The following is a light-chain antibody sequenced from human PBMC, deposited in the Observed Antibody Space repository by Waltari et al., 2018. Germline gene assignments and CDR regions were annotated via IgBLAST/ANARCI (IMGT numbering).Light chain of an antibody. Sequence: QSVLTQPPSASGTPGQRVTISCSGSRSNIGTNTVTWYQQLPGAAPKVLIYRNNQRPSGVPDRFSGSKSVTSASLAISGLQSEDEAAYFCASWDDSLNGPVFGGGTTLTVL. CDR2: RNN. V-gene: IGLV1-44*01. CDR1: RSNIGTNT. J-gene: IGLJ3*02. CDR3: ASWDDSLNGPV.